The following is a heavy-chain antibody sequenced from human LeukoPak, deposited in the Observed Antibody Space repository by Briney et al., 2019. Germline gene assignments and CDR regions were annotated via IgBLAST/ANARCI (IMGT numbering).Heavy chain of an antibody. CDR2: ISYDGVNK. CDR3: AKGLYYYDTSGPHYFDY. J-gene: IGHJ4*02. Sequence: GGSLRLSCAASGFTFSNSGMHWVRQAPGKGLEWVAVISYDGVNKYYVDSVKGRFTISRDNSKNTLYLQMNSLRAVDTAVYYCAKGLYYYDTSGPHYFDYWGQGTLVTVSS. V-gene: IGHV3-30*18. CDR1: GFTFSNSG. D-gene: IGHD3-22*01.